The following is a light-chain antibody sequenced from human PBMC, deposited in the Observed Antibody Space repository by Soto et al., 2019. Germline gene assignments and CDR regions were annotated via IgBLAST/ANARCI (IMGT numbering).Light chain of an antibody. CDR1: QSLLHTNGYTY. CDR2: LGS. J-gene: IGKJ2*02. V-gene: IGKV2-28*01. Sequence: DIVMTQSPLSLPVTPGEPASISCRSGQSLLHTNGYTYLDWYLQKPGQSPQLLIYLGSTRASGVPDRFSGSGSGTDFTLKSSRVEAEDVGVYYCMQALQTPWTFGQGTKLEIK. CDR3: MQALQTPWT.